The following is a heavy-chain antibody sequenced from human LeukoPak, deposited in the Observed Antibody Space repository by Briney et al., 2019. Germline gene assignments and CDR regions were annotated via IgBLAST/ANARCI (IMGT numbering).Heavy chain of an antibody. D-gene: IGHD6-13*01. V-gene: IGHV4-59*01. CDR3: ARDVAGPTDYYYYGMDV. J-gene: IGHJ6*02. CDR1: GGSISSYY. CDR2: IYYSGST. Sequence: SETLSLTCTVSGGSISSYYWSWIRQPRGKGLEGIGYIYYSGSTNYNPSLKSRVTIPVDTSKNQFSLKLSSVTAADTAVYYCARDVAGPTDYYYYGMDVWGQGTTVTVSS.